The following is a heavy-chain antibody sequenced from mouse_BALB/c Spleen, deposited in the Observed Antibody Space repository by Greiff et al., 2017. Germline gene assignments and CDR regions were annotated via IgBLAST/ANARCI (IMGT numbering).Heavy chain of an antibody. J-gene: IGHJ2*01. CDR3: ARSPMSPFDY. CDR2: IDPANGNT. Sequence: EVQLQQSGAELVKPGASVKLSCTASGFNIKDTYMHWVKQRPEQGLEWIGRIDPANGNTKYDPKFQGKATITADTSSNTAYLQLSSLTSEDTAVYYYARSPMSPFDYGGQGTTLTVSS. CDR1: GFNIKDTY. D-gene: IGHD2-3*01. V-gene: IGHV14-3*02.